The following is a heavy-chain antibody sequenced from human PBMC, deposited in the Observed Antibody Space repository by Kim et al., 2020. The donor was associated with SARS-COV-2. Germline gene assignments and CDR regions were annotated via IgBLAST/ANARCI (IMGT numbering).Heavy chain of an antibody. CDR2: INHSGST. CDR1: GGSFSGYY. Sequence: SETLSLTCAVYGGSFSGYYWSWIRQPPGKGLEWIGEINHSGSTNYNPSLKSRVTISVDTSKNQFSLKLSSVTAADTAVYYCARGRGGITISPRYFDLWGRGTLVTVSS. J-gene: IGHJ2*01. D-gene: IGHD3-3*01. V-gene: IGHV4-34*01. CDR3: ARGRGGITISPRYFDL.